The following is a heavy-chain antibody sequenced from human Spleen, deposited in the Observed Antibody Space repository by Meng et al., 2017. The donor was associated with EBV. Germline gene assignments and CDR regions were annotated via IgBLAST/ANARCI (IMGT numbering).Heavy chain of an antibody. CDR3: AQRERWGLDP. V-gene: IGHV4-4*02. Sequence: QVQLQEAGPGLVKPSGTLSLTCAVSGGSISSSNWWSWVRQTPGKGLEWIGEIYHSGSTSYNPSLESRFTISVDKSKNQIFLKLRSVTAADTAVYYCAQRERWGLDPWGQGTLVTVSS. J-gene: IGHJ5*02. CDR1: GGSISSSNW. D-gene: IGHD3-16*01. CDR2: IYHSGST.